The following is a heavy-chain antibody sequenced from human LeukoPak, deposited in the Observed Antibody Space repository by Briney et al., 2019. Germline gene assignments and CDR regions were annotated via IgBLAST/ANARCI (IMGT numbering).Heavy chain of an antibody. CDR2: ITSKTSREVT. J-gene: IGHJ4*02. CDR1: GLTFGNAW. CDR3: TTYRYSYGSTGYSYFDY. Sequence: TGGSLRLSCAASGLTFGNAWMSWVRQAPGKGLEWVARITSKTSREVTDCATTVGGKFTISRDDTKATLSLQMDSLETEDTAIYYCTTYRYSYGSTGYSYFDYWGQGIPVTVSS. D-gene: IGHD3-22*01. V-gene: IGHV3-15*01.